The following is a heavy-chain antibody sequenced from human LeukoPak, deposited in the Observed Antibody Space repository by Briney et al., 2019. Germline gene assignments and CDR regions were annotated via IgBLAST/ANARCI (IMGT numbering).Heavy chain of an antibody. CDR1: GGSISSYY. D-gene: IGHD6-19*01. V-gene: IGHV4-59*12. CDR3: AREFIAVAGTFDY. Sequence: PSETLSLTCTVSGGSISSYYWSWIRQPPGKGLEWIGYINYSGSTNYNPSLKSRVTMSVDTSKNQFSLKLSSVTAADTAVYYCAREFIAVAGTFDYWGQGTLVTVSS. CDR2: INYSGST. J-gene: IGHJ4*02.